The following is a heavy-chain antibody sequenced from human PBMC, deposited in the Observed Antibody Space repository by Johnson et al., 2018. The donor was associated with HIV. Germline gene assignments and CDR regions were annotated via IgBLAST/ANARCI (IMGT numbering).Heavy chain of an antibody. CDR3: AKTPSMGADAFEM. CDR1: GFTFSSYG. Sequence: QVQLVESGGGLVQPGGSLRLSCAASGFTFSSYGMHWVRQAPGKGLEWVAFIRYDGSNKYYADSVKGRFTISRDNSKNTLYLQMNSLRVEDTAMYYCAKTPSMGADAFEMWGQGTVVTISS. J-gene: IGHJ3*02. V-gene: IGHV3-30*02. D-gene: IGHD3-16*01. CDR2: IRYDGSNK.